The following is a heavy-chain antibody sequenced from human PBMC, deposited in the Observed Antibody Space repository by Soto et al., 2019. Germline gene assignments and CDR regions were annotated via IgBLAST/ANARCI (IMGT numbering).Heavy chain of an antibody. CDR2: INHSGST. CDR3: AICRCGRYRIIDY. J-gene: IGHJ4*02. Sequence: QVQLQQWGAGLLKPSETLSLTCAVYGGSFSGYYWSWIRQPPGKGLEWIGEINHSGSTNYNPSLKSRVTISVDTSKNQFSLKLSSVTAADTAVYYCAICRCGRYRIIDYWGQGTLVTVSS. D-gene: IGHD6-19*01. V-gene: IGHV4-34*01. CDR1: GGSFSGYY.